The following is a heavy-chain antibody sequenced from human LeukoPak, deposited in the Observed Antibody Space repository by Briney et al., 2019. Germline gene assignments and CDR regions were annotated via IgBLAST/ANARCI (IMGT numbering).Heavy chain of an antibody. CDR1: GFTFSSYG. J-gene: IGHJ6*03. V-gene: IGHV3-30*02. CDR3: AKDQRSSCWYPQDYYYMDV. Sequence: GGSLRLSCAASGFTFSSYGMHWVRQAPGKGLEWVAFIRYDGSNKYYADSVKGRFTISRDNSKNTLYLQMNSLRAEDTAVHYCAKDQRSSCWYPQDYYYMDVWGKGTTVTVSS. D-gene: IGHD6-13*01. CDR2: IRYDGSNK.